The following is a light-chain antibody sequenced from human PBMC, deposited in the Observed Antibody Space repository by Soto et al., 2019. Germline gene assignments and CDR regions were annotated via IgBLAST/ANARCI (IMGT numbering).Light chain of an antibody. Sequence: QSVLTQPASVSGSPGQSIAISCIGTSSDIGSYNYVSWYQQHPGKAPKLMIYDVSNRPSGVSDRFSGSKSGNTASLTISGLQAEDEADYYCKSFTTSSTDVFGTGNKVTVL. CDR3: KSFTTSSTDV. CDR2: DVS. CDR1: SSDIGSYNY. V-gene: IGLV2-14*01. J-gene: IGLJ1*01.